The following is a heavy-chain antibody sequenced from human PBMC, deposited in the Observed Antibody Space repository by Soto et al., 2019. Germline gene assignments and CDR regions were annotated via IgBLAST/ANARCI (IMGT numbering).Heavy chain of an antibody. CDR1: GFALTPYT. Sequence: GGSLRLSCTVRGFALTPYTLHWVRQAPGKGLEWVAGLSSDGSNSFYPDSVKGRITISRDNSKTTVHLQITNLRPDDTAMYYCAKDAEMHATRLLSYFALDLWGRGTAVTVSS. V-gene: IGHV3-30-3*01. J-gene: IGHJ6*02. CDR2: LSSDGSNS. CDR3: AKDAEMHATRLLSYFALDL. D-gene: IGHD3-16*01.